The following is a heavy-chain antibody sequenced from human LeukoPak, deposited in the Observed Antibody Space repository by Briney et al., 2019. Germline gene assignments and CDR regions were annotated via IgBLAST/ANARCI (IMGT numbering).Heavy chain of an antibody. CDR3: ARQANWPDY. Sequence: GESLKISCSVSGYSFTTYWISWVRQMPGKGLEWMGRIDPSDSYTNYSPSFQGHVTISVDKSISTAYLQWSSLKASDTAMYYCARQANWPDYWGQGTLVTVSS. V-gene: IGHV5-10-1*01. CDR2: IDPSDSYT. CDR1: GYSFTTYW. D-gene: IGHD1-1*01. J-gene: IGHJ4*02.